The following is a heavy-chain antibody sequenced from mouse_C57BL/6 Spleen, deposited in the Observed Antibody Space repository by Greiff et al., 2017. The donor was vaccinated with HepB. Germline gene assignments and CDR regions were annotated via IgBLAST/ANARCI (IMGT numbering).Heavy chain of an antibody. J-gene: IGHJ2*01. CDR1: GYTFTSYW. V-gene: IGHV1-59*01. Sequence: VQLQQPGAELVRPGTSVKLSCKASGYTFTSYWMHWVKQRPGQGLEWIGVIDPSDSYTNYNQKFKGKATLTVDTSSSTAYMQLSSLTSEDSAVYYCAYSNFDYWGQGTTLTVSS. D-gene: IGHD2-5*01. CDR3: AYSNFDY. CDR2: IDPSDSYT.